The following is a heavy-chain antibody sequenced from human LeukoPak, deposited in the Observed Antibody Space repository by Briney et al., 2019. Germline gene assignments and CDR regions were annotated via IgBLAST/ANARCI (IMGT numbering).Heavy chain of an antibody. D-gene: IGHD3-9*01. CDR1: GFTFSSYE. CDR3: ARGGVRYFDWEHYFDY. J-gene: IGHJ4*02. CDR2: ISSSGSTI. V-gene: IGHV3-48*03. Sequence: GGSLRLSCAASGFTFSSYEMNWVRQAPGKGLEWVSYISSSGSTIYYADSVKGRFTISRDNAKNSLYLQMNSLRAEDTAVYYCARGGVRYFDWEHYFDYWGQGTLVTVSS.